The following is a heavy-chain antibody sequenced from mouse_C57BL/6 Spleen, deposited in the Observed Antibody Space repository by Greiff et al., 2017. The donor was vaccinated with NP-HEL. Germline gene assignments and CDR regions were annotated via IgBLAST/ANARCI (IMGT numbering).Heavy chain of an antibody. CDR1: GYTFTDYE. CDR2: IDPETGGT. V-gene: IGHV1-15*01. CDR3: TRWLLRNAMDY. J-gene: IGHJ4*01. Sequence: VQLQQSGAELVRPGASVTLSCKASGYTFTDYEMHWVKQPPVPGLEWIGAIDPETGGTAYNQKFKGKAILTADKSSSTAYMELRSLTSEDSAVYYGTRWLLRNAMDYWGQGTSVTVSS. D-gene: IGHD2-3*01.